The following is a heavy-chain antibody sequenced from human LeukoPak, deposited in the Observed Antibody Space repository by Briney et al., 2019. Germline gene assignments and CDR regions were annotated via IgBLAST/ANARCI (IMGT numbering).Heavy chain of an antibody. CDR3: ARVLMRAYILTGYYRPPFFDY. D-gene: IGHD3-9*01. CDR2: INPNSGGT. J-gene: IGHJ4*02. V-gene: IGHV1-2*02. Sequence: ASVKVSCKASGYTLTGYYMHWVRQAPGQGLEWMGWINPNSGGTNYAQKFQGRVTMTSDTSISTAYMARSRVRSDVTAVYYCARVLMRAYILTGYYRPPFFDYWGQGTLVTVSS. CDR1: GYTLTGYY.